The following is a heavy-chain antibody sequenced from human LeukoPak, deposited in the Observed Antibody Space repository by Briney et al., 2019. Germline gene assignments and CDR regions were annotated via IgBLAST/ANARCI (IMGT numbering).Heavy chain of an antibody. J-gene: IGHJ4*02. D-gene: IGHD5-18*01. CDR2: IKSKTDGGTT. CDR1: GFTFSNAW. V-gene: IGHV3-15*01. Sequence: GGSLRLSCAASGFTFSNAWMSWVRQAPGKGLEWVGRIKSKTDGGTTDYAAPVKGRFTISRDDSKNTLYLQMNSLKTEDTAVYYRTTGGYSYGYVGPGSSDYWGQGTLVTVSS. CDR3: TTGGYSYGYVGPGSSDY.